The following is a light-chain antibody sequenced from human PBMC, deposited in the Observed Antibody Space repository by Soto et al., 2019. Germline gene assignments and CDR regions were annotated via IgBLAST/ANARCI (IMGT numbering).Light chain of an antibody. J-gene: IGLJ2*01. CDR2: NNS. Sequence: QSVLTQPPSASGTPGQRVTISCSGSSSNIGSRSVNWYQQLPGTSPKLLILNNSKRPSGVPARFSGSKSGTSASLAISGLQSADESDYYCASWDDSLRGPVFGGGTKLTVL. V-gene: IGLV1-44*01. CDR3: ASWDDSLRGPV. CDR1: SSNIGSRS.